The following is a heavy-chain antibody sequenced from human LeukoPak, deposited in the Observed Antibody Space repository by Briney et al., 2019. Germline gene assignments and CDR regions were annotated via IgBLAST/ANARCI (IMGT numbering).Heavy chain of an antibody. CDR1: GFTFSSYA. Sequence: GGSLRLSCAASGFTFSSYAMSWVRQAPGKGLEWVSAISGSGGSTYYADSVKGRFTISRDSSKNTLYLQMNSLRAEDTAVYYCAKATRRATVTTFDYWGQGTLVTVSS. CDR2: ISGSGGST. J-gene: IGHJ4*02. CDR3: AKATRRATVTTFDY. V-gene: IGHV3-23*01. D-gene: IGHD4-17*01.